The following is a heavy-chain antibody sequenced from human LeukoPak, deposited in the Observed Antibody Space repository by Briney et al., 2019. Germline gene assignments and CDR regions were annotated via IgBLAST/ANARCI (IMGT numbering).Heavy chain of an antibody. CDR3: TLMKTDYYYYYMDV. Sequence: GGSLRLSCAASGFTFSGSAVHWFRQASEKGLEWVGRIRSKANSYATAYAASVKGRFTISRDDSKNTAYLQMNSLKTEDTAVYYCTLMKTDYYYYYMDVWGKGTTVTVSS. CDR1: GFTFSGSA. J-gene: IGHJ6*03. CDR2: IRSKANSYAT. V-gene: IGHV3-73*01.